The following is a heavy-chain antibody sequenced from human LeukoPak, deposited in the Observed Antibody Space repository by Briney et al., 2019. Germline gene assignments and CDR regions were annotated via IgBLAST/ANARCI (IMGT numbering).Heavy chain of an antibody. CDR3: AGGQGGDFWSGYYTFFDY. CDR1: GGSFSGYY. D-gene: IGHD3-3*01. CDR2: INHSGST. J-gene: IGHJ4*02. Sequence: SETLSLTCAVYGGSFSGYYWSWIRQPPGKGLEWIGEINHSGSTNYNPSLKSRVTISVDTSKNQFSLKLSSVTAADTAVYYCAGGQGGDFWSGYYTFFDYWGQGTLVTVSS. V-gene: IGHV4-34*01.